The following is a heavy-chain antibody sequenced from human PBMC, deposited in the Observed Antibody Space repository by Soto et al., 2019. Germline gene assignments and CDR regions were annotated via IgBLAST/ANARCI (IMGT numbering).Heavy chain of an antibody. J-gene: IGHJ4*02. Sequence: KSGPTLVNPTQTLTLTCTFSGFSLSTSGEGVGWIRQPPGKALEWLALIFWNDDKRYSPSLKSRLTITKDTSKNQVVLTMSSMDPVDTATYYCAHRLGSGWYNYWGQGTLVTVS. CDR2: IFWNDDK. V-gene: IGHV2-5*01. CDR1: GFSLSTSGEG. CDR3: AHRLGSGWYNY. D-gene: IGHD6-19*01.